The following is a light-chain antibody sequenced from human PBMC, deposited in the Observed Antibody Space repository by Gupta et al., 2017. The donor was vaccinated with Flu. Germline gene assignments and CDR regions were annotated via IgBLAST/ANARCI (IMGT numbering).Light chain of an antibody. Sequence: SSTNVGSNTINGYQQHPRTGRNLILYTNSQQPSGVPDRFSGSKSDTSASLAISGLQSEAEADYYCSSRNDRQSGGVFGGGTKLTVL. CDR3: SSRNDRQSGGV. CDR2: TNS. J-gene: IGLJ3*02. CDR1: STNVGSNT. V-gene: IGLV1-44*01.